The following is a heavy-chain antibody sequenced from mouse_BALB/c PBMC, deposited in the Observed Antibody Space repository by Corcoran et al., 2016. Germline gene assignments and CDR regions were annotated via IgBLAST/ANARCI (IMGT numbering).Heavy chain of an antibody. J-gene: IGHJ4*01. V-gene: IGHV9-4*02. D-gene: IGHD2-12*01. CDR1: GYTFTTAG. CDR2: INTHSGVP. Sequence: QIQLVQSGPKLKKPGETVRISCKASGYTFTTAGMQWVQKMPGKGLKWIGWINTHSGVPKYAEDFKGRFAFSLETSASTAYLQISNLKNEDTATYFCARTLRQDYAMDYWGQGTSVTVSS. CDR3: ARTLRQDYAMDY.